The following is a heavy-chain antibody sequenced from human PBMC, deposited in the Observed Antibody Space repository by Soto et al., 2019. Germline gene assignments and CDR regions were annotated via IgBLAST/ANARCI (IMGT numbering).Heavy chain of an antibody. CDR3: ARGSRKEYCSSTSCPAGLNWFDP. J-gene: IGHJ5*02. D-gene: IGHD2-2*01. Sequence: ASVKVSCKASGYTFTSYYMHWVRQAPGQGLEWMGIINPSGGSTSYAQKSQGRVTMTRDTSTSTAYMELSSLRSEDTAVYYCARGSRKEYCSSTSCPAGLNWFDPWGQGTLVTVSS. CDR1: GYTFTSYY. V-gene: IGHV1-46*01. CDR2: INPSGGST.